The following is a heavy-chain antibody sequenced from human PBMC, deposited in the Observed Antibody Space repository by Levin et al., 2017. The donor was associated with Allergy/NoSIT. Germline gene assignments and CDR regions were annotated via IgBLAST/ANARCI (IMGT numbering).Heavy chain of an antibody. CDR2: IHYSGST. J-gene: IGHJ2*01. D-gene: IGHD3-22*01. CDR3: ARQKFTYYYDSSGYYIDL. Sequence: ASETLSLTCTVSGGSISSPSYYWGWVRQPPGKGLEWIGSIHYSGSTYYNPSLKSRVTISVDTSMNQLSLKLSSVTAADTAVYYCARQKFTYYYDSSGYYIDLWGRGTLVTVSS. CDR1: GGSISSPSYY. V-gene: IGHV4-39*01.